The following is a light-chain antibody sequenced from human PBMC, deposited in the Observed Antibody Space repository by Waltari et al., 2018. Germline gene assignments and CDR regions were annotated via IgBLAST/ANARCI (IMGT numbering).Light chain of an antibody. CDR1: ISNIGNKF. J-gene: IGLJ2*01. CDR3: AAWDDNLNAVV. V-gene: IGLV1-36*01. CDR2: YDD. Sequence: QSVLPPPPSVSEAPRQRVTIACSGSISNIGNKFVNWYQQVPGEAPKLLIYYDDMLPSGVSDRFSGSRSGTSASLAISGLQSEDEADYYCAAWDDNLNAVVFGGGTKVTVL.